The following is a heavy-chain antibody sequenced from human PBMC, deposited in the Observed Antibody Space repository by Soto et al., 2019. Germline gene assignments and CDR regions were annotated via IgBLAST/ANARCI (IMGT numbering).Heavy chain of an antibody. V-gene: IGHV4-59*01. CDR2: IFYSGST. CDR1: SGSISFYY. CDR3: AKDSGYNYGYFRWFDP. Sequence: SETLSLTCTVSSGSISFYYWSWIRQPPGRGLEWIGHIFYSGSTNYNPALKSRVTISVDTSKSQFSLKLSSVTAADTAVYYCAKDSGYNYGYFRWFDPWGQGTLVTVSS. D-gene: IGHD5-18*01. J-gene: IGHJ5*02.